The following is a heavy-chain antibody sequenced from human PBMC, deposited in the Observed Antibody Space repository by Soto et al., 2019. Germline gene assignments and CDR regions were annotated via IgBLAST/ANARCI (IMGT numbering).Heavy chain of an antibody. D-gene: IGHD3-3*01. CDR3: ARDRCILWSGYWRAFYI. V-gene: IGHV1-18*01. J-gene: IGHJ3*02. Sequence: ASVKVSCKASGYTFTSYGIGWVRQAPGQGLEWMGWISAYNGNTNYAQKLQGRVTMTTDTSTSTAYMELRSLRSDDTAVYYCARDRCILWSGYWRAFYIYGQGTMVTVSS. CDR2: ISAYNGNT. CDR1: GYTFTSYG.